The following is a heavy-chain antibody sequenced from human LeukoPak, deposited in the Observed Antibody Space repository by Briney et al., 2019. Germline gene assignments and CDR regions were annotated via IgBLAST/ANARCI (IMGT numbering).Heavy chain of an antibody. D-gene: IGHD1-26*01. CDR1: GLIFTNYA. Sequence: GGSLRLSCAASGLIFTNYAMSWVRQAPGKGLEWVSGVSGSGDNTYYADSVKGRFTISRDNSKNTLYLQMNSLRAEDTAVYYCATEWWELRDVWGQGTTVTVSS. CDR3: ATEWWELRDV. CDR2: VSGSGDNT. V-gene: IGHV3-23*01. J-gene: IGHJ6*02.